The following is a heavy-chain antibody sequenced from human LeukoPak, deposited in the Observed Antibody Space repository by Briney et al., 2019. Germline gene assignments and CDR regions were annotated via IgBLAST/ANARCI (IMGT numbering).Heavy chain of an antibody. D-gene: IGHD3-3*01. V-gene: IGHV4-34*01. Sequence: PSETLSLTCAVYGGSFSGYYWSWIRQPPGKGLEWIGEINHSGSTNYNPSLKSRVTISVDTSKNQFSLKLSSVTAADTAVYYCARPPVYDFWSGYVGGYYMDVCGKGTTVTVSS. J-gene: IGHJ6*03. CDR1: GGSFSGYY. CDR3: ARPPVYDFWSGYVGGYYMDV. CDR2: INHSGST.